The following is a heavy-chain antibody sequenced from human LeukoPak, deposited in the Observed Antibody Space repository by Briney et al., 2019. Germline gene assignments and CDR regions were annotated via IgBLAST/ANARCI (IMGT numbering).Heavy chain of an antibody. Sequence: SETLSLTCTVSGGSISSSSYYWGWIRQPPGKGLEWIGSIYYSGSTYYNPSLKSRVTISVDTSKNQFSLKLSSVTAANTAVYYCARSDRTQAKLLWFGESGEETRLGYWGQGTLVTVSS. V-gene: IGHV4-39*01. J-gene: IGHJ4*02. CDR3: ARSDRTQAKLLWFGESGEETRLGY. CDR1: GGSISSSSYY. D-gene: IGHD3-10*01. CDR2: IYYSGST.